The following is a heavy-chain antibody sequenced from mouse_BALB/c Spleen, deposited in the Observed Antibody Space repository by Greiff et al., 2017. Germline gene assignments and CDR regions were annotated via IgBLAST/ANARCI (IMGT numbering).Heavy chain of an antibody. CDR2: IWGDGST. Sequence: VQGVESGPGLVAPSQSLSITCTVSGFSLTGYGVNWVRQPPGKGLEWLGMIWGDGSTDCNSALKSRLSISKDNSKSQVFLKMNSLQTDDTARYYCARGLRRIYYYAMDYWGQGTSVTVSS. CDR1: GFSLTGYG. CDR3: ARGLRRIYYYAMDY. V-gene: IGHV2-6-7*01. D-gene: IGHD2-4*01. J-gene: IGHJ4*01.